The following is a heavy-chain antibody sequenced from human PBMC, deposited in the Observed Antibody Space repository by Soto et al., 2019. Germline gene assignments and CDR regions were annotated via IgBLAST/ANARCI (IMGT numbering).Heavy chain of an antibody. D-gene: IGHD3-22*01. J-gene: IGHJ4*01. CDR3: VIVHLGAPTRYFDY. CDR1: GFTFSDHY. Sequence: EVQLVESGGGLVQPGGSLRLSCAASGFTFSDHYMDWVRQAPGKGLEWVGRVRNKANSYSTQYAAYVKGRFTVSRDHSESSNFIQMICLKSDDTAVYLCVIVHLGAPTRYFDYGGNGSLGTGSS. V-gene: IGHV3-72*01. CDR2: VRNKANSYST.